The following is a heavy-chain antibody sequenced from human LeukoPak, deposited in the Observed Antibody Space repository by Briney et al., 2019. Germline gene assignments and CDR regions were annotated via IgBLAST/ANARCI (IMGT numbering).Heavy chain of an antibody. Sequence: GGSLRLSCAASGFSFTSYAMSWVRQAPGKGLEWVSTITSNGGSTDYADSVEGRFTISRDSPKNTLDLQMNSLRAEDTAVYYCAKDGRVVRVFDYWGQGTLVTVSS. CDR1: GFSFTSYA. CDR2: ITSNGGST. J-gene: IGHJ4*02. V-gene: IGHV3-23*01. D-gene: IGHD3-10*01. CDR3: AKDGRVVRVFDY.